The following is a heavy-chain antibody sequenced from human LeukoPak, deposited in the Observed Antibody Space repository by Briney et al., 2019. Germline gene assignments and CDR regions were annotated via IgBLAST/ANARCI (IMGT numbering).Heavy chain of an antibody. CDR3: ARELSFGSSGSG. V-gene: IGHV3-30-3*01. Sequence: GRSLRLSCAASGFTFSSYAMHWVRQAPGKGLEWVAVISYDGSNKYYADSVKGRFTISRDNSKNTLYLQMNSLRAEDTAVYYCARELSFGSSGSGWGQGTMVTVSS. J-gene: IGHJ3*01. CDR1: GFTFSSYA. CDR2: ISYDGSNK. D-gene: IGHD6-19*01.